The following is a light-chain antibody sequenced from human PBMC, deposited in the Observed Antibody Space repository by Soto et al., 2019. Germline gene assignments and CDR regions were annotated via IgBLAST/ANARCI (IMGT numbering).Light chain of an antibody. CDR1: QSVRHY. J-gene: IGKJ3*01. CDR3: QQRNDWPPDIT. CDR2: DAS. Sequence: EFVLTQSPATLSLSPGESATLSCRASQSVRHYLAWYQQKPGQAPRLLIYDASNRAAGIPARFTGSGSGTDFTLTISSLEPEDFALYFCQQRNDWPPDITFGPGTKVDIK. V-gene: IGKV3-11*01.